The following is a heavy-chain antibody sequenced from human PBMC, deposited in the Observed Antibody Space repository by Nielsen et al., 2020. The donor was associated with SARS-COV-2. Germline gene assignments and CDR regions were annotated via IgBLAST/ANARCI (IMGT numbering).Heavy chain of an antibody. D-gene: IGHD3-16*02. V-gene: IGHV1-69*13. CDR2: IIPIFGTA. Sequence: SVKVSCKASGGTFSSYAISWVRQAPGQGLEWMGGIIPIFGTANYAQKFQGRVTITADESTSTAYMELSSLRSEDTAVYYCALYDYVWGSYRNDYWGQGTLVTVSS. J-gene: IGHJ4*02. CDR3: ALYDYVWGSYRNDY. CDR1: GGTFSSYA.